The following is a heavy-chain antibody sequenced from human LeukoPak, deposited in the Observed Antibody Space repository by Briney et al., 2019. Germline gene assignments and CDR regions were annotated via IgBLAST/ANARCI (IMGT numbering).Heavy chain of an antibody. CDR3: AKDSRVVRGIFYYYYYGMDV. CDR2: IRFDGSDK. J-gene: IGHJ6*02. D-gene: IGHD3-10*01. CDR1: GFTFSSYG. Sequence: GGSLRLSCAASGFTFSSYGMHWVRQAPGKGLEWLTSIRFDGSDKYYADSVKGRFTISRDNSKNTLYLQVNSLRAEDTAVYYCAKDSRVVRGIFYYYYYGMDVWGQGTTVTVSS. V-gene: IGHV3-30*02.